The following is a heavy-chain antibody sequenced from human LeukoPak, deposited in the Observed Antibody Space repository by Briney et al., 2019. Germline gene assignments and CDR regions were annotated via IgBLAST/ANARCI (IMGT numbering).Heavy chain of an antibody. CDR3: ARHDHDSSGYPFSADY. D-gene: IGHD3-22*01. V-gene: IGHV4-39*01. CDR2: IYYSGST. Sequence: SETLSLTCTVSGGSISSTSHYWGWIRQPPGKGLEWIGSIYYSGSTYYNPSLKSRVTISVGTSKNQFSLKLSSVTAADTAVYYCARHDHDSSGYPFSADYWGQGTLVTVSS. CDR1: GGSISSTSHY. J-gene: IGHJ4*02.